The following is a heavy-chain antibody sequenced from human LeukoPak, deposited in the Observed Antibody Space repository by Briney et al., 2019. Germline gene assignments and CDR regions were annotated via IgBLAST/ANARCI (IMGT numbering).Heavy chain of an antibody. Sequence: PGGSLRLSCAASGFTLSRNEMNWVRQAPGKGLEWVSYISSSGSSIYYADSVKGRFTISRDNAKNSLYLQMNSLRAEDTAVYYRGRPGYYYGMHVWGKGPTATVS. CDR1: GFTLSRNE. V-gene: IGHV3-48*03. CDR2: ISSSGSSI. CDR3: GRPGYYYGMHV. D-gene: IGHD3-10*01. J-gene: IGHJ6*04.